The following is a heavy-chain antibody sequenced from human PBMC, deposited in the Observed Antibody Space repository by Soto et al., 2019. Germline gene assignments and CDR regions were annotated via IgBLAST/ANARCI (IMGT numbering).Heavy chain of an antibody. D-gene: IGHD6-13*01. Sequence: PGGSLRLSCAASGFTFSDYYMSWIRQAPGKGLEWVSYISSSSSYTNYADSVKGRFTISRDNAKNSLYLQMNSLRAEDTAVYYCARGAGYSSSWIQGPQTPNWFDPWGQGTLVTVSS. CDR2: ISSSSSYT. CDR3: ARGAGYSSSWIQGPQTPNWFDP. CDR1: GFTFSDYY. V-gene: IGHV3-11*06. J-gene: IGHJ5*02.